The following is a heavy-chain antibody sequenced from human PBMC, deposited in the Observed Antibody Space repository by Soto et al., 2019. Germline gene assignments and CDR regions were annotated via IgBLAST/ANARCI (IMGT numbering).Heavy chain of an antibody. D-gene: IGHD5-18*01. Sequence: QVQLEQSGAEVKNPGASVKVSCKASGYTFSSHGISWVRQAPGQGLEWMGWIGAYDGDTNYAQNLQGRVTMTTDTSTSTAYMELTSLRSDDTAMYYCARDRGYSPDSFDIWGQGTMVIV. CDR2: IGAYDGDT. J-gene: IGHJ3*02. CDR1: GYTFSSHG. V-gene: IGHV1-18*01. CDR3: ARDRGYSPDSFDI.